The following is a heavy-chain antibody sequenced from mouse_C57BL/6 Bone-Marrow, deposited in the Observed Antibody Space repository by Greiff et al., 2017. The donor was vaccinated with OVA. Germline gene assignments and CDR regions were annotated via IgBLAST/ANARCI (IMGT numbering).Heavy chain of an antibody. D-gene: IGHD1-1*01. CDR1: GFTFSDYG. Sequence: EVKLVESGGGLVQPGGSLKLSCAASGFTFSDYGMAWVRQAPRKGPEWVAFISNLAYSIYYADTVTGRFTISRENAKNTLYLEMSSLRSEDTAMYYCARHYYGSSYEYWYFDVWGTGTTVTVSS. CDR3: ARHYYGSSYEYWYFDV. CDR2: ISNLAYSI. J-gene: IGHJ1*03. V-gene: IGHV5-15*01.